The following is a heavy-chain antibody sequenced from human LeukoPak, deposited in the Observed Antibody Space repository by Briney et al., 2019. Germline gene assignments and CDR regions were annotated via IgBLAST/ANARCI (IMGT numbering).Heavy chain of an antibody. D-gene: IGHD3-22*01. CDR2: ISYDGSNK. J-gene: IGHJ4*02. CDR3: AILGDSSGYSPGFVY. Sequence: PGGSLRLSCAASGFTFSSYGMHWVRQAPGKGLEWVAVISYDGSNKYYADSVKGRFTISRDNSKNTLYLQMNSLRAEDTAVYYCAILGDSSGYSPGFVYWGQGTLVTVSS. CDR1: GFTFSSYG. V-gene: IGHV3-30*03.